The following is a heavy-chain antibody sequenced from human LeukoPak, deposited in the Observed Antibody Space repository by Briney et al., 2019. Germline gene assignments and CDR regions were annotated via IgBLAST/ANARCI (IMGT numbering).Heavy chain of an antibody. CDR2: ISSSSSYI. D-gene: IGHD3-3*01. CDR3: AAVQVLRFLEWLSDFDY. J-gene: IGHJ4*02. V-gene: IGHV3-21*01. Sequence: PGGSLRLSCAASGFTFSSYSMNWVRQAPGKGLEWVSSISSSSSYIYYADSVKGRFTISRDNAKNSLYLQMNSLRAEDTAVYYCAAVQVLRFLEWLSDFDYRGQGTLVTVSS. CDR1: GFTFSSYS.